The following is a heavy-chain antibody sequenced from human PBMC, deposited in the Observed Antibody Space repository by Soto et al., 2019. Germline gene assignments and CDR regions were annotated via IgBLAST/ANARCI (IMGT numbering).Heavy chain of an antibody. CDR1: GGSITSPNHY. CDR2: VYYSGMT. J-gene: IGHJ4*02. V-gene: IGHV4-39*01. Sequence: SQTLSLSCTVSGGSITSPNHYWVWIRQPPGKGLEWIGDVYYSGMTRYNPSLKSRVTISVDTSKNQFSLRLTSVTAADTALYFCARHGYYYDSTGYYYSSSEDYWGQGTLVTVS. D-gene: IGHD3-22*01. CDR3: ARHGYYYDSTGYYYSSSEDY.